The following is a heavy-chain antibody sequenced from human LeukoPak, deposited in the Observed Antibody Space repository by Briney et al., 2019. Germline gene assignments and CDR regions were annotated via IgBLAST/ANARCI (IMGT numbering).Heavy chain of an antibody. J-gene: IGHJ4*02. Sequence: GESLKISCQGSGYSFSHHWIAWVRKMPGKGLEWMAMMYPGDSDTRYSPSFQGQVTISADKSSSTAYLQWSSLKASDTAMYYCARQAVSYFDYWGQGTLVTVSS. V-gene: IGHV5-51*01. CDR1: GYSFSHHW. CDR2: MYPGDSDT. D-gene: IGHD3-16*02. CDR3: ARQAVSYFDY.